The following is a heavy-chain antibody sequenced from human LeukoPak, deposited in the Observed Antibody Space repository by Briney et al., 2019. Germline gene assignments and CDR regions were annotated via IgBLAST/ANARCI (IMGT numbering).Heavy chain of an antibody. CDR3: ARMVMTTVVTPDYYGMDV. D-gene: IGHD4-23*01. V-gene: IGHV2-70*11. J-gene: IGHJ6*02. Sequence: SGPALVKPTQTLTLTCTFSGFSLSTSGMCVSWIRQPPGKALEWLARIDWDDDKYYSTSLKTRLTISKDTSKNQVVLTMTNMDPVDTATYYCARMVMTTVVTPDYYGMDVWGQGTTVTVSS. CDR2: IDWDDDK. CDR1: GFSLSTSGMC.